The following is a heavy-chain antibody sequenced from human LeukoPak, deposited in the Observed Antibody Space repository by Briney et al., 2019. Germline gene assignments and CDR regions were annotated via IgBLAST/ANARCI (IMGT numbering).Heavy chain of an antibody. CDR1: GYSISSGYY. V-gene: IGHV4-38-2*01. J-gene: IGHJ4*02. CDR2: IYHSGST. Sequence: PSETLSLXCAVSGYSISSGYYWGWIRQPPGKGLEWIGSIYHSGSTYYNPSLKSRVTISVDTSKNQFSLKLSSVTAADTAVYYCSRWVGATTRYFDYWGQGTLVTVSS. CDR3: SRWVGATTRYFDY. D-gene: IGHD1-26*01.